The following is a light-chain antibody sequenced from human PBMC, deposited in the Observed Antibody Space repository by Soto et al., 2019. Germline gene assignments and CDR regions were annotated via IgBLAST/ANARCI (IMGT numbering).Light chain of an antibody. J-gene: IGLJ2*01. CDR2: LDNDGSH. CDR3: QTWGTGFQV. CDR1: SGHSSYA. V-gene: IGLV4-69*01. Sequence: QPVLTQSPSASASLGASVRLTCTLSSGHSSYAIAWHQQQPEKGPRFLMRLDNDGSHITGDGIPDRFSGSSSGAERSLTISSLQSDDEADYYCQTWGTGFQVFGGGTKLTVL.